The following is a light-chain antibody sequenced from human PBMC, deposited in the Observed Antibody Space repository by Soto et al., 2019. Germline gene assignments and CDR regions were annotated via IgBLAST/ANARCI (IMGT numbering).Light chain of an antibody. CDR3: QQVKTYPLT. CDR2: AAS. Sequence: DIQLTQSPSFLSASVGDRVTITCRASQDISSHLAWYQQKPGKAPKLLIYAASTLQSGVPSGFGGSGSGTEFTLTFTSLQPEDFATYYCQQVKTYPLTFGGGTKVEIK. CDR1: QDISSH. J-gene: IGKJ4*01. V-gene: IGKV1-9*01.